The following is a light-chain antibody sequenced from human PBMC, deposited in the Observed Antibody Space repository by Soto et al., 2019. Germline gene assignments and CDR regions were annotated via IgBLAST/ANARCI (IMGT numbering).Light chain of an antibody. CDR3: TSYVGSNIWV. CDR2: EVS. J-gene: IGLJ3*02. V-gene: IGLV2-8*01. Sequence: QSVLTQPPSASGSPGLSVTISCTGTSSDVGAYKYVSWYQQYPGKAPKLMIYEVSKRPSGVPDRFSGSKSGNTASLTVSGLQAEDEADYYCTSYVGSNIWVFGGGTKVPVL. CDR1: SSDVGAYKY.